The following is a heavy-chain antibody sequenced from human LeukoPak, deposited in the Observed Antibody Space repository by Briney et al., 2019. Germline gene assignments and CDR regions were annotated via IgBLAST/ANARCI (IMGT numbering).Heavy chain of an antibody. V-gene: IGHV3-30-3*01. J-gene: IGHJ4*02. Sequence: GGSLRLSCAASGFTFSGYAMHWVRQAPGKGLEWVAVISYDGSNKYYADSVKGRFTISRDNSKNTLYLQMNSLRAEDTAVYYCARVGSSWGQGTLVTVSS. CDR3: ARVGSS. CDR2: ISYDGSNK. CDR1: GFTFSGYA. D-gene: IGHD6-13*01.